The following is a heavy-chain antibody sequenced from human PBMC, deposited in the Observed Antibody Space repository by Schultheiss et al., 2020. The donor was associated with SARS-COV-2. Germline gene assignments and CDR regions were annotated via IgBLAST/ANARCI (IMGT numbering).Heavy chain of an antibody. CDR2: IYTSGST. J-gene: IGHJ5*02. Sequence: SETLSLTCTVSGGSISSYYWSWIRQPAGKGLEWIGRIYTSGSTNYNPSLKSRVTMSVDTSKNQFSLKLSSVTAADTAVYYCARQGYCSSTSCYKENWFDPWGQGTLVTVSS. D-gene: IGHD2-2*02. CDR3: ARQGYCSSTSCYKENWFDP. CDR1: GGSISSYY. V-gene: IGHV4-4*07.